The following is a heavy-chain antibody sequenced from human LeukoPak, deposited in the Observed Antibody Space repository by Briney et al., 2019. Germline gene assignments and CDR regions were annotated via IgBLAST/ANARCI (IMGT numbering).Heavy chain of an antibody. Sequence: AGGSLRLSCAASGFTFSSYNMNWVRQAPGKGPEWVSSITSSSSYIYYADSVKGRFTISRDNAKNSLYLQMDSLRAEDAAVYYCAKDLVWGLDYWGQGTLVTVSS. V-gene: IGHV3-21*04. CDR1: GFTFSSYN. J-gene: IGHJ4*02. CDR3: AKDLVWGLDY. D-gene: IGHD3-16*01. CDR2: ITSSSSYI.